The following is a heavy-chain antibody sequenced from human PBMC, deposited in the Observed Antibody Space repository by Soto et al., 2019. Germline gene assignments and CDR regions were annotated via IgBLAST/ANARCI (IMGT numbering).Heavy chain of an antibody. Sequence: AASVKVSCKASGGTFSSYAISWVRQAPGQGLEWMGGIIPIFGTANYAQKFQGRVTITADESTSTAYMELSSLRSDDTAVYYCAREAKPGIAAAGPPAYNWFDPWRQRTLVTVSS. CDR2: IIPIFGTA. CDR3: AREAKPGIAAAGPPAYNWFDP. V-gene: IGHV1-69*13. J-gene: IGHJ5*02. D-gene: IGHD6-13*01. CDR1: GGTFSSYA.